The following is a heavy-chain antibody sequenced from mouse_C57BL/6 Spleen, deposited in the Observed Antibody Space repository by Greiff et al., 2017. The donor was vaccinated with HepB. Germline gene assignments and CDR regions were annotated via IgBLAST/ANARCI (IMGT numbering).Heavy chain of an antibody. Sequence: EVQLQQSGAELVRPGASVKLSCTASGFNIKDYYMHWVKQRPEQGLEWIGRIDPEDGDTEYAPKFQGKATMTADTSSNTAYLQLSSLTSEDTAVYYCTTRGVVATPFAYWGQGTLVTVSA. J-gene: IGHJ3*01. CDR1: GFNIKDYY. CDR3: TTRGVVATPFAY. D-gene: IGHD1-1*01. V-gene: IGHV14-1*01. CDR2: IDPEDGDT.